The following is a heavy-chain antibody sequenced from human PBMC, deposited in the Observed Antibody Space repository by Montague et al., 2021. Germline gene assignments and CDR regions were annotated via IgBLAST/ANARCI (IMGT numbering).Heavy chain of an antibody. CDR1: GASITSNIYY. V-gene: IGHV4-39*07. CDR3: ARVFSSWYVGWFDP. D-gene: IGHD6-13*01. Sequence: SETLSLTCTVSGASITSNIYYWGWIRQSPGKGLAWIEIIYYSGNSFYPSSLKSRITMAVDTSKNQFSLKHSSVTAADTAIYYCARVFSSWYVGWFDPWGQGTLVTVSS. J-gene: IGHJ5*02. CDR2: IYYSGNS.